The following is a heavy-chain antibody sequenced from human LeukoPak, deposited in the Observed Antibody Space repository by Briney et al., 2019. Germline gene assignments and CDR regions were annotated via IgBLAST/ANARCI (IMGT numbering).Heavy chain of an antibody. D-gene: IGHD3-22*01. V-gene: IGHV3-30*03. CDR1: GFTFSSYG. CDR3: AAACLFSITMIGD. J-gene: IGHJ4*02. Sequence: TGGSLRLSCAASGFTFSSYGMHWVRQAPGKGLEWVAVISYDGSNKYYADSVKGRFTISRDNSKNTLYLQMNSLRAEDTAVYYCAAACLFSITMIGDWGQGTLVTVSS. CDR2: ISYDGSNK.